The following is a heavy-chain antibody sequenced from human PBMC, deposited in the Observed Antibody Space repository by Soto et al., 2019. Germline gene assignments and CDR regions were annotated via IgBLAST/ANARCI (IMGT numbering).Heavy chain of an antibody. CDR1: GGSMRNYF. J-gene: IGHJ4*02. D-gene: IGHD6-13*01. CDR3: AAGEARSRNLGPYYLDF. Sequence: PSETLSLTCTVSGGSMRNYFWTWIRQPPGKGLEWIGYIHYSGATSFFPSYNPSLRSRVTISEDTSKNQFSLKLLSVTTADTAVYFCAAGEARSRNLGPYYLDFWGQGTMVTVSS. V-gene: IGHV4-59*01. CDR2: IHYSGATSFFP.